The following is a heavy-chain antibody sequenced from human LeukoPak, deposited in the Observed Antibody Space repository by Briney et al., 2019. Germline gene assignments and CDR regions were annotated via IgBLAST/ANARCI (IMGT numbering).Heavy chain of an antibody. V-gene: IGHV4-39*07. Sequence: SETLSLTCSVSGDSISSGSYYWGWIRQPPGKGLEWIGTIYYSGSTYYNPSLKSRVTISLDTSKNQFSLKLSSVTAADTAVYYCARRFGLTGPVGYWGQGTLVTVSS. CDR2: IYYSGST. CDR3: ARRFGLTGPVGY. D-gene: IGHD3-9*01. J-gene: IGHJ4*02. CDR1: GDSISSGSYY.